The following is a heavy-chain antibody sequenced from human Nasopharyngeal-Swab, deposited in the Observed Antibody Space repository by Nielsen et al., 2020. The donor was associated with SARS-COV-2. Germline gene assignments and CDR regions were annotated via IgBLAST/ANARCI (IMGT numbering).Heavy chain of an antibody. V-gene: IGHV4-30-4*01. CDR3: ARDYYDSSGYYGGFDP. CDR2: VYYGGNT. J-gene: IGHJ5*02. D-gene: IGHD3-22*01. Sequence: WIRQPPGKWLEWIGSVYYGGNTYYNPSLKSRVTISVDTSKNQFSLKLSSVTAADTAVYYCARDYYDSSGYYGGFDPWGQGTLVTVSS.